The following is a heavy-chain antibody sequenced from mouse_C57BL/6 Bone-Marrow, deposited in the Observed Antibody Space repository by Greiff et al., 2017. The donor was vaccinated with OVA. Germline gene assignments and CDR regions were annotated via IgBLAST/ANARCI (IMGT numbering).Heavy chain of an antibody. J-gene: IGHJ4*01. CDR2: ISNGGGST. V-gene: IGHV5-12*01. CDR1: GFTFSDYY. Sequence: EVQGVESGGGLVQPGGSLKLSCAASGFTFSDYYMYWVRQTPEKRLEWVAYISNGGGSTYYPDTVKGRFTISRDNAKNTLYLQMSRLKSEDTAMYYCARHGEKNYYAMDYWGQGTSVTVSS. CDR3: ARHGEKNYYAMDY.